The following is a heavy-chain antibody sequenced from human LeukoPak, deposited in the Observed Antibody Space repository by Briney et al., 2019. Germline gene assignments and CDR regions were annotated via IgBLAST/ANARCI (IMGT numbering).Heavy chain of an antibody. Sequence: GGSLRLSCEASGFTFSDYEMHWIRQAPGKGLEWVALIWNDGITEWYADSVQGRFTISRDNSKKTLYLQMNSLRAEDTAVYFCAREGIPAPVPVPYYFDSWGQGTLVTVSS. D-gene: IGHD6-13*01. V-gene: IGHV3-33*08. CDR1: GFTFSDYE. CDR3: AREGIPAPVPVPYYFDS. J-gene: IGHJ4*02. CDR2: IWNDGITE.